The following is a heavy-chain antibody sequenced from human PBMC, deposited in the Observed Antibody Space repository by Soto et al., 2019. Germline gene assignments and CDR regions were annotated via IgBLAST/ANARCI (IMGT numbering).Heavy chain of an antibody. D-gene: IGHD2-15*01. J-gene: IGHJ4*02. CDR1: GVTFTSYT. V-gene: IGHV1-69*13. CDR2: LIPMFDIA. Sequence: SVKVSCKASGVTFTSYTVYWVRQAPGQGLEWVGCLIPMFDIANYAERLRGRVMITADEATNTASMELSSLTSADTAVYFCARSLGRHPSEAPRGHSFGAGSLFPFDHWGQGTLVTVSS. CDR3: ARSLGRHPSEAPRGHSFGAGSLFPFDH.